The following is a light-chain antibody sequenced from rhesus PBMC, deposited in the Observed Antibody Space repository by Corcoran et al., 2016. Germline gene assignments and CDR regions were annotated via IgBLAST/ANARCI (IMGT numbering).Light chain of an antibody. V-gene: IGKV3-35*01. CDR1: QSVSSN. Sequence: EIVMTQSPATLSLSPGERATLSCRASQSVSSNLAWYQQKPGQAPRLLIYYASNRATGIPDRFSGSGSGTDFTLTISSLEPEDVGVYYSQQYNNWNSFGQGTKVEIK. CDR3: QQYNNWNS. CDR2: YAS. J-gene: IGKJ2*01.